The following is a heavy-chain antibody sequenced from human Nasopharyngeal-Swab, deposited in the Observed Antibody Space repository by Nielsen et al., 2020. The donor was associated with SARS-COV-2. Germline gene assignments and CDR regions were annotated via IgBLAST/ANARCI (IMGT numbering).Heavy chain of an antibody. D-gene: IGHD2-15*01. Sequence: GESLKISCAASGFTFSDSAIHWVRQASGKGLEWVGRIRSKGNNYATAYAASVKGRFTIFGDDPTNTAYLQMNSLKTEDTAVYYCTRCGGGCYSGRDYWGQGTLVTVSS. CDR2: IRSKGNNYAT. CDR1: GFTFSDSA. V-gene: IGHV3-73*01. CDR3: TRCGGGCYSGRDY. J-gene: IGHJ4*02.